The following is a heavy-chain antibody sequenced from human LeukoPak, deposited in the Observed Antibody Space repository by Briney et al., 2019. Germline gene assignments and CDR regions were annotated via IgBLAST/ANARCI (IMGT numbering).Heavy chain of an antibody. CDR3: ARGVLNWFDP. CDR2: INPNSGGT. V-gene: IGHV1-2*02. Sequence: ASVKVSCKASGYTFTSYDINWVRQATGQGLEWMGWINPNSGGTNYARKFQGRVTMTRDTSISTAYMELSRLRSDDTAVYYCARGVLNWFDPWGQGTLVTVSS. CDR1: GYTFTSYD. D-gene: IGHD2-8*01. J-gene: IGHJ5*02.